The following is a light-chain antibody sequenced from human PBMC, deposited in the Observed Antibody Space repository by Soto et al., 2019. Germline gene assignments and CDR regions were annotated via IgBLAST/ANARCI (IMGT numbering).Light chain of an antibody. J-gene: IGLJ1*01. CDR2: DVN. V-gene: IGLV2-14*03. CDR3: SSYTSSSTYV. CDR1: SSDVGAYNY. Sequence: LTQPASVSGSPGQSITISCTGTSSDVGAYNYVSWYQQHPGKAPRLMIYDVNNRPSGVSNRFSGSKSGNTASLTISGLQAEDEADYYCSSYTSSSTYVFGTGTKVTVL.